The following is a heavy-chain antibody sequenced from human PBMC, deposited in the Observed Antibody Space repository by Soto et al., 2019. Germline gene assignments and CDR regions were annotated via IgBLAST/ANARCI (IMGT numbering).Heavy chain of an antibody. CDR1: GYTFSNYA. Sequence: QVQLVQSGAEVKKPGASVKVSCKASGYTFSNYAINWVRQAPGQGLEWMGWISGYSGNTNYAQKLQGRVTMTTDTSTSTAYMELRSLRSDDTAVYYCARVGPYYYDSSGLFPDWGQGTLVTVSS. CDR2: ISGYSGNT. J-gene: IGHJ4*02. V-gene: IGHV1-18*01. D-gene: IGHD3-22*01. CDR3: ARVGPYYYDSSGLFPD.